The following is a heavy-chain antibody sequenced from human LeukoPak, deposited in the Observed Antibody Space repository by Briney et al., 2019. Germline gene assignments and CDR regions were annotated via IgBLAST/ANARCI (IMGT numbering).Heavy chain of an antibody. CDR2: IFGSGGSP. CDR1: GFTFSSHA. D-gene: IGHD5-18*01. CDR3: GKTTVGYSSGQKPAWPVDY. J-gene: IGHJ4*02. V-gene: IGHV3-23*01. Sequence: GGSLRLSCEASGFTFSSHAMYWVRQAPGKGLEWVAGIFGSGGSPHYADSVKGRFTISRDNSRNTVYLQINSLRADDTAVYYCGKTTVGYSSGQKPAWPVDYWGQGTLVTVSS.